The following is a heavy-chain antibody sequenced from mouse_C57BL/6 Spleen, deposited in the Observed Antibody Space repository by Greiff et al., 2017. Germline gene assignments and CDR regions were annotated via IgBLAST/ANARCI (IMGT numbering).Heavy chain of an antibody. D-gene: IGHD2-5*01. CDR1: GYTFTSYG. CDR3: ARPYSTALWYFDV. CDR2: IYPRSGNT. V-gene: IGHV1-81*01. J-gene: IGHJ1*03. Sequence: VQLQQSGAELSRPGASVKLSCKASGYTFTSYGISWVKQRTGQGLEWIGEIYPRSGNTYYNEKFKGKATLTADKSSSTAYMELRSLTSEDSAVYFCARPYSTALWYFDVWGTGTTVTVSS.